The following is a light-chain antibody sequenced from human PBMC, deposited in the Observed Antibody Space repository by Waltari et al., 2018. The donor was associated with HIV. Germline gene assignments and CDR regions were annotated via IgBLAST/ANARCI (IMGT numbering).Light chain of an antibody. J-gene: IGKJ1*01. CDR1: QSVSSSY. CDR3: QQFGSPWT. Sequence: EIVLTQSPGTLSLSPGERATLSCRASQSVSSSYLAWFQQKPGQAPRLLIYGASSRATGIPDRVSGSGSVTDFTLTISRLEPEDFAVYYCQQFGSPWTFGQGTKVEI. CDR2: GAS. V-gene: IGKV3-20*01.